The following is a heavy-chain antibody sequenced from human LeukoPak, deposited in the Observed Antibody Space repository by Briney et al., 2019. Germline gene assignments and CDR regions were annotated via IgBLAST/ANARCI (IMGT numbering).Heavy chain of an antibody. CDR1: GGSISSSHW. CDR3: ATFSGGYDFDY. Sequence: PSQTLSLTCAVSGGSISSSHWWSWVRQPPGKGLEWIGEIYHSGSTNYNPSLKSRVTMSVDKSKNQFSLQLSSVTAADTAVYYCATFSGGYDFDYWGQGTLVTVSS. CDR2: IYHSGST. V-gene: IGHV4-4*02. J-gene: IGHJ4*02. D-gene: IGHD5-12*01.